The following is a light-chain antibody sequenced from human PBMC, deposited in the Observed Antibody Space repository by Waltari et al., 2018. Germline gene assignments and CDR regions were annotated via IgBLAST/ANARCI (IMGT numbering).Light chain of an antibody. CDR3: QTGGHGTWV. CDR2: VNSDGSH. V-gene: IGLV4-69*01. CDR1: SGHSSNV. Sequence: QLVLTQSPSASASLGASVKLPCTLSSGHSSNVIAWHQQQPEKGPRYLMKVNSDGSHSKGDKTPDRFSGSSSGAEHYLTISSLQSEDEADYYCQTGGHGTWVFGGGTKLTVL. J-gene: IGLJ3*02.